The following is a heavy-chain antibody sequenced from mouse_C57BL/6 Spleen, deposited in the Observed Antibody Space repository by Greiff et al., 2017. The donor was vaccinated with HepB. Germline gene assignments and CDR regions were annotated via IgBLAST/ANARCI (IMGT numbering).Heavy chain of an antibody. D-gene: IGHD2-2*01. CDR1: GFTFSDYG. J-gene: IGHJ4*01. V-gene: IGHV5-17*01. CDR3: ARDPSTMVTTGAMDY. CDR2: ISSGSSTI. Sequence: EVQRVESGGGLVKPGGSLKLSCAASGFTFSDYGMHWVRQAPEKGLEWVAYISSGSSTIYYADTVKGRFTISRDNAKNTLFLQMTSLRSEDTAMYYCARDPSTMVTTGAMDYWGQGTSVTVSS.